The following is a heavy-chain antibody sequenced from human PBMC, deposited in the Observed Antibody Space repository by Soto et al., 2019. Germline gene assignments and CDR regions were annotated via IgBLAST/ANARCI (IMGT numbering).Heavy chain of an antibody. J-gene: IGHJ5*02. CDR2: IYHSGST. Sequence: TLSLTCAVSGYSISSGYYWGWIRQPPGNGLEWIGSIYHSGSTYYNPSLKSRVTISVDTSKNQFSLKLSSVTAADTAVYYCAREYCSGGSCSAELSNLFDPWGQGTLVTV. CDR1: GYSISSGYY. D-gene: IGHD2-15*01. V-gene: IGHV4-38-2*01. CDR3: AREYCSGGSCSAELSNLFDP.